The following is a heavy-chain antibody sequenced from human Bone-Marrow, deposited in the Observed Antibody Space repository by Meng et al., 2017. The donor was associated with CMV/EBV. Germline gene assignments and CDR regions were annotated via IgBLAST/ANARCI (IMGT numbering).Heavy chain of an antibody. Sequence: SETLSLTCTVSGGSISSSSYYWGWIRQPPGKGLEWIGSIYYSGSTYYNPSLKSRVTISVDTSKNQFSLKLSSVTAADTAVYYCARRSSIGVVIIRYYFDYWGQGTRVTGSS. D-gene: IGHD3-3*01. J-gene: IGHJ4*02. V-gene: IGHV4-39*01. CDR2: IYYSGST. CDR1: GGSISSSSYY. CDR3: ARRSSIGVVIIRYYFDY.